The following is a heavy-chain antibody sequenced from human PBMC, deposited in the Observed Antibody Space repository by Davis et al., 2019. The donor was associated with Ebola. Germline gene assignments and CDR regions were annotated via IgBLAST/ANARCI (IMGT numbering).Heavy chain of an antibody. CDR1: GGSINRSASY. D-gene: IGHD2-8*02. J-gene: IGHJ5*02. CDR3: ATLLVAGPTRFDP. Sequence: PSETLSLTCTVSGGSINRSASYWGWIRQPPGKGLEWLGTVYYNGNAFYNPSLKSRVTLTVDTSKNQFSLRLSSVTASDTAVYYCATLLVAGPTRFDPWGQGALVTVSS. CDR2: VYYNGNA. V-gene: IGHV4-39*01.